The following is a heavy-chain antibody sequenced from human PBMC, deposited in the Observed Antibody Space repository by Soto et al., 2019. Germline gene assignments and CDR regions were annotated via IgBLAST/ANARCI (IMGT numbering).Heavy chain of an antibody. D-gene: IGHD2-15*01. Sequence: PGESLKISCKGSGYRFTTNWIGWVRQMPGKGLEWMGIIYPSDSDSRYSPSFKGQVTISADKSITTAYLQWSSLKASDTAMYYGARAYGGRFDYWGQGTLVTVSS. J-gene: IGHJ4*02. CDR1: GYRFTTNW. V-gene: IGHV5-51*01. CDR3: ARAYGGRFDY. CDR2: IYPSDSDS.